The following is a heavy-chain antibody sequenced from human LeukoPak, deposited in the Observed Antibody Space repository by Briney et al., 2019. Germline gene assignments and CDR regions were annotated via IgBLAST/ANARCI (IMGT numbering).Heavy chain of an antibody. J-gene: IGHJ4*02. Sequence: GESLRLSCAASGFSVSLYGMHWVRQAPGKGLEWVAFLRSDTNGEHYAVSVKGRFAISRDTSKDTLNLQMRSLRVEDTALYYWARGLRQAGLAPLEFWGQGTQVIVSS. D-gene: IGHD3-10*01. CDR1: GFSVSLYG. CDR2: LRSDTNGE. CDR3: ARGLRQAGLAPLEF. V-gene: IGHV3-30*02.